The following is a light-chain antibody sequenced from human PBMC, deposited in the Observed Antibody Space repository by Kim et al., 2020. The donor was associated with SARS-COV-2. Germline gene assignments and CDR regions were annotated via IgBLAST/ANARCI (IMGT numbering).Light chain of an antibody. CDR2: WAS. J-gene: IGKJ2*03. CDR1: QTVLYNSNNKNY. V-gene: IGKV4-1*01. Sequence: RATRSCKSSQTVLYNSNNKNYLAWYQQKPGQAPKLLIYWASIRESGVSDRFSGSGSETDFTLTISSLQAEDVAVYYCQQYYSTPPSFGQGTKLEI. CDR3: QQYYSTPPS.